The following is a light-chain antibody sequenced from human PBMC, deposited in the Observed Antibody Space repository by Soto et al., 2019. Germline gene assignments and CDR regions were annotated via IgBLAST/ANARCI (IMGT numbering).Light chain of an antibody. CDR2: GNS. CDR3: QSYDSTVGGG. J-gene: IGLJ1*01. Sequence: QSVLTQPPSVSGAPGQRATISCNGSSSNIGAGYDVNWYQQLPVTAPKLLIYGNSNRPSGVPDRFSGSKSGTSASLAITGLQAEDEADYLCQSYDSTVGGGFANGTKGTV. V-gene: IGLV1-40*01. CDR1: SSNIGAGYD.